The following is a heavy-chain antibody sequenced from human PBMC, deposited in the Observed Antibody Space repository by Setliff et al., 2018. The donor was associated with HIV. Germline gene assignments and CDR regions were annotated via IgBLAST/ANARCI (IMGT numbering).Heavy chain of an antibody. CDR3: ARQPTDTSGYNNWFDS. J-gene: IGHJ5*01. D-gene: IGHD3-3*01. CDR2: IYPGDSEA. CDR1: GYIFGLYW. Sequence: GDSLKLSCKGSGYIFGLYWIAWVRQMPGKGLEWMGIIYPGDSEARYSPSFQGQVTISADKSINTAYLQWNSLKASDTAMYYCARQPTDTSGYNNWFDSWG. V-gene: IGHV5-51*01.